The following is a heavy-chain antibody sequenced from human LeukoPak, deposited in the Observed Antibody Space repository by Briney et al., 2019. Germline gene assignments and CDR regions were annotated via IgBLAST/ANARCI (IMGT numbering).Heavy chain of an antibody. CDR2: FDPEHREA. CDR1: GYSLTDLS. J-gene: IGHJ4*02. Sequence: ASVKVSCKASGYSLTDLSMHWVRQAPGNGLEWMGGFDPEHREAIYAQKFQGRVSMTEDTSTDTAYMELSSLRSEDTAVYYCAAGGIYSLLDYWGQGTLVTVSS. D-gene: IGHD1-26*01. CDR3: AAGGIYSLLDY. V-gene: IGHV1-24*01.